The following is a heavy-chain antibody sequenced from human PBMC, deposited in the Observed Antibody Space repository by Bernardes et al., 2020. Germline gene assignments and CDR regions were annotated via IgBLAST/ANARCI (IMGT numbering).Heavy chain of an antibody. CDR2: INYSGST. Sequence: SETLSLTCAVYGGSFSGYCWSWIRQPPGKGLEWIGEINYSGSTNYNPSLKSRVTLSVDTSKHQFSLKLSSMTAADTAVYYCARDRTFSGSSRGTPRRAWPINWFDPWGQGTLVTVSS. CDR3: ARDRTFSGSSRGTPRRAWPINWFDP. J-gene: IGHJ5*02. CDR1: GGSFSGYC. V-gene: IGHV4-34*01. D-gene: IGHD3-22*01.